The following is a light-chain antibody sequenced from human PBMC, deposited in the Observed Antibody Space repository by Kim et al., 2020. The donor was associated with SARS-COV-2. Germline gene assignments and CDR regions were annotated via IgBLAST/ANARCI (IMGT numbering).Light chain of an antibody. J-gene: IGKJ4*01. V-gene: IGKV1-9*01. CDR2: AAS. CDR3: QQVNSYPLT. CDR1: QGISSY. Sequence: ASVGDRVTITCRASQGISSYLAWYQQKPGEAPKVLIDAASTLQSGVPSRFSGSGSGTDFTLTISSLQPEDFATYYCQQVNSYPLTFGGGTKVDIK.